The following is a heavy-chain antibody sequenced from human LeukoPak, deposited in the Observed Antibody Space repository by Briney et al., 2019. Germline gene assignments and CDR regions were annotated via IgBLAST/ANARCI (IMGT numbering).Heavy chain of an antibody. Sequence: ASVTVSCKASGYTFTSYGISWVRQAPGQGLEWMGWISAYNGNTNYAQKLQGRVTMITGTSTSTAYMELRSLRSDDTAVYYCARDTIVGATGDFDYWGQGTLVTVSS. CDR3: ARDTIVGATGDFDY. V-gene: IGHV1-18*01. CDR1: GYTFTSYG. J-gene: IGHJ4*02. D-gene: IGHD1-26*01. CDR2: ISAYNGNT.